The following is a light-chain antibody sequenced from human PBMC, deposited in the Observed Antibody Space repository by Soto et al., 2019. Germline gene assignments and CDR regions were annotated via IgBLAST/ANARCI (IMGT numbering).Light chain of an antibody. V-gene: IGKV3-15*01. Sequence: EIVMTQSPGTLSVSPGERATLSCRASQSVGSYLAWYQQKPGQSPRLLIYGASTRATGIPARFSGSGSGTEFTLTISSLQSEDFAVYYCQQYNNWPPWTFGQGTTVDFK. CDR1: QSVGSY. J-gene: IGKJ1*01. CDR2: GAS. CDR3: QQYNNWPPWT.